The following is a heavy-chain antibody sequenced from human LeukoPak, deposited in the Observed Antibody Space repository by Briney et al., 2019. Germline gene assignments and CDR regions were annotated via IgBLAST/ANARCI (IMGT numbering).Heavy chain of an antibody. D-gene: IGHD2-2*01. CDR2: ISAYNGNT. J-gene: IGHJ6*02. Sequence: ASVKVSCKASGYTFTSYGISWVRQAPGQGLEWMGWISAYNGNTNYAQKLQGRVTMTTDTSTSTAYMELRSLRSDDTAVYYCARDIVVVPAKERYYYYYGTDVWGQGTTVTVSS. V-gene: IGHV1-18*01. CDR1: GYTFTSYG. CDR3: ARDIVVVPAKERYYYYYGTDV.